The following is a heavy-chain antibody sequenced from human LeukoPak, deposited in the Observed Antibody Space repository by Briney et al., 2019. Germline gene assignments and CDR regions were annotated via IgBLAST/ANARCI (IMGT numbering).Heavy chain of an antibody. CDR2: INPNRGGT. CDR1: GYTFTGYY. V-gene: IGHV1-2*02. D-gene: IGHD2-15*01. CDR3: ARDFEGYCSGGSCYKDGYYFDY. Sequence: ASVKVSCNASGYTFTGYYMHWVRQAPGQGLEWMGWINPNRGGTNYAQKFQGRVTMTRDTSISTAYMELSRLRSDDTAVYYCARDFEGYCSGGSCYKDGYYFDYWGQGTLVTVSS. J-gene: IGHJ4*02.